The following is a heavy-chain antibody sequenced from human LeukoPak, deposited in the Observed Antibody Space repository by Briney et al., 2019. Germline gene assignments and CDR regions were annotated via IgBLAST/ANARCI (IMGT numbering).Heavy chain of an antibody. J-gene: IGHJ4*02. CDR2: ISYDGSNK. Sequence: GGSLRLSCAASGFTFSSYAMHWVRQAPGKGLEWVAVISYDGSNKYYADSVKGRFTISRDNAKNSLYLQMNSLRAEDTAVYYCARDIPCSSTSCYTPFAFDYWGQGTLVTVSS. CDR3: ARDIPCSSTSCYTPFAFDY. V-gene: IGHV3-30*04. D-gene: IGHD2-2*02. CDR1: GFTFSSYA.